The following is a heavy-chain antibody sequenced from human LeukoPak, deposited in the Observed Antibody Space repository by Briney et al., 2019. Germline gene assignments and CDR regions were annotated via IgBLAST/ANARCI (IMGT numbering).Heavy chain of an antibody. CDR2: IYTSGST. Sequence: PSQTLSLTCTVSGGSISSGSYYWSWIRQPAGKGLVWIGRIYTSGSTNYNPSLKSRVTISVDTSNNQFSLKLSPVTAADTAVYYCARVKVYCTNGVCYSPGGDYWGQGTLVTVSS. CDR1: GGSISSGSYY. CDR3: ARVKVYCTNGVCYSPGGDY. V-gene: IGHV4-61*02. J-gene: IGHJ4*02. D-gene: IGHD2-8*01.